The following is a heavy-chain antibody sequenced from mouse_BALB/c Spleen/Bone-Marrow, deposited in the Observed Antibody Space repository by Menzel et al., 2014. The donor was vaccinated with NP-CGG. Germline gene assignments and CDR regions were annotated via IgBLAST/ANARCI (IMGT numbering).Heavy chain of an antibody. Sequence: EVKVVESGGGLVKVGESLKLSCAASGFTFSTYYMSWVRQTPEKRLELVAAIYTNDGSTNYPDTVKGRFAISRDNAKNTLYLQMNSLKSEDTALYYCARRAFYALDYWGQGTSVTVSS. CDR2: IYTNDGST. CDR1: GFTFSTYY. V-gene: IGHV5-6-2*01. J-gene: IGHJ4*01. CDR3: ARRAFYALDY.